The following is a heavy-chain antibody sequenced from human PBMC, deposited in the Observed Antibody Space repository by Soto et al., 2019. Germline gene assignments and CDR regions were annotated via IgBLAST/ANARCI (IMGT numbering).Heavy chain of an antibody. Sequence: QVQLEQSAPEVKKPGASVKVSCKASGYTFTTYGISWVRQAPGQGLEWLGWINTHNGNTNYAQNLQGRVIMTADTSTSTASMELRSLRSDDTAIYYCTREGSAPYYYYGIDAWGQGTTVTVSS. J-gene: IGHJ6*02. CDR2: INTHNGNT. CDR1: GYTFTTYG. V-gene: IGHV1-18*01. D-gene: IGHD3-10*01. CDR3: TREGSAPYYYYGIDA.